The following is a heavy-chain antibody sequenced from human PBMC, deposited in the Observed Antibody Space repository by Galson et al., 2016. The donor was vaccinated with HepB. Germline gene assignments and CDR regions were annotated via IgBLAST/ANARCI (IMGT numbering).Heavy chain of an antibody. D-gene: IGHD6-13*01. CDR3: ARGIAAD. CDR2: INTDGRST. Sequence: SLRLSCAASGFTFSSYWMHWVRQAPGKGLVWVSHINTDGRSTTYADSVKGRFTITRDNANNTLHLQMNSLRAEDTAVYYCARGIAADWGQGTLVTVSS. V-gene: IGHV3-74*01. CDR1: GFTFSSYW. J-gene: IGHJ4*02.